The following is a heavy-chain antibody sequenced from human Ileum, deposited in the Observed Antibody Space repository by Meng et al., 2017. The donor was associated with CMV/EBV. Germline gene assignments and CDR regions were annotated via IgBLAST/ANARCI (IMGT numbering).Heavy chain of an antibody. D-gene: IGHD5-18*01. V-gene: IGHV4-59*01. CDR2: IYYSGST. J-gene: IGHJ6*02. Sequence: SETLSLTCAVYGGSFSGYYWSWIRQPPGKGLEWIGYIYYSGSTNYKPSLKRRVTISVDTSKNQFSLKLSSVTAADTAVYYCARSVLDTAMVKMGGYYYYGMDVWGQGTTVTVSS. CDR1: GGSFSGYY. CDR3: ARSVLDTAMVKMGGYYYYGMDV.